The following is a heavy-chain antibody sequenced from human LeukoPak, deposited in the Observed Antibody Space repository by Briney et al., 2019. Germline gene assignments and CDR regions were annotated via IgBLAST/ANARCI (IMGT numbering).Heavy chain of an antibody. CDR3: ATTYYYDRSGYYGTGY. V-gene: IGHV4-59*01. Sequence: PSETLSLTCTVSGGSISSYYWSWIRQPPGKGLEWIGYIYYSGSTNYNPSLKSRVTISVDTSKNQFSLKLSSVTAADTAVYYCATTYYYDRSGYYGTGYGGQGPLVTVSS. CDR1: GGSISSYY. D-gene: IGHD3-22*01. J-gene: IGHJ4*02. CDR2: IYYSGST.